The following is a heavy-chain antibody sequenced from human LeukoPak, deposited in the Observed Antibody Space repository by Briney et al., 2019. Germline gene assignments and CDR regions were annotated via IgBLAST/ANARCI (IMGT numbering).Heavy chain of an antibody. J-gene: IGHJ4*02. D-gene: IGHD5-12*01. CDR2: IKQDGSEK. Sequence: GGSLRLSCAASGFTFSSYWMSWVRQAPGKGLEWVANIKQDGSEKYYVDSVKGRFTISRDNAKNSLSLQMNSLRAEDTAVYYCVRDGGVSGYDLLDYWGQGTLVTVSS. CDR1: GFTFSSYW. CDR3: VRDGGVSGYDLLDY. V-gene: IGHV3-7*01.